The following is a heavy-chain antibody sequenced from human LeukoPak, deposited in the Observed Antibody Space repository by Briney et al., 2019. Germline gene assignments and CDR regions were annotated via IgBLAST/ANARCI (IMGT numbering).Heavy chain of an antibody. Sequence: ASVKVSCKASGYTFTGYYMHWVRQAPGQGLEWTGWINPNSGGTNYAQKFQGRVTMTRDTSISTAYMELSRLRSDDTAVYYCARDRDHITMVRGVIVHYYYGMDVWGQGTTVTVSS. CDR1: GYTFTGYY. J-gene: IGHJ6*02. CDR2: INPNSGGT. D-gene: IGHD3-10*01. CDR3: ARDRDHITMVRGVIVHYYYGMDV. V-gene: IGHV1-2*02.